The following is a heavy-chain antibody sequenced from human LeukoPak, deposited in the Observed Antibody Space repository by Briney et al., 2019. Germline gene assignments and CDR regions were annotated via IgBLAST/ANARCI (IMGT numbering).Heavy chain of an antibody. Sequence: PSETLSLTCTASGGSISSGGYYWSWIRQHPGKGLEWIGYVYYSGSTYYNPSLKSRVTISVDTSKNQFSLKLSSVTAADTAVYYCARGPPFSSGWYDYWGQGTLVTVSS. D-gene: IGHD6-19*01. CDR1: GGSISSGGYY. CDR3: ARGPPFSSGWYDY. J-gene: IGHJ4*02. CDR2: VYYSGST. V-gene: IGHV4-31*03.